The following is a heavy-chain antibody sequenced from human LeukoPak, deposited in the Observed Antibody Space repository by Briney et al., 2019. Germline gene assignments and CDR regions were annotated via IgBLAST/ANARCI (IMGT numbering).Heavy chain of an antibody. V-gene: IGHV4-61*02. CDR2: IYTSGTT. D-gene: IGHD6-6*01. CDR1: GGSVRRGNYY. J-gene: IGHJ6*03. CDR3: ARWSGSVTARNYYYYMDV. Sequence: PSETLSLTCTVSGGSVRRGNYYWTWIRQPAGSGLEWIGRIYTSGTTDYNPSLRTRVTISVDASRNQFSLHLSSVTAADTAVYYCARWSGSVTARNYYYYMDVWGEGTTVTVSS.